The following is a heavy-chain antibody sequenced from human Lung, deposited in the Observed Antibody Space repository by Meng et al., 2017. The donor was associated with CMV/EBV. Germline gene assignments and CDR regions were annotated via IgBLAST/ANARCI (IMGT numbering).Heavy chain of an antibody. Sequence: ASVXVSCKASGYTFITYYIHWVRQAPGQGLEWMGRINPDGGTTTYSQKFQGGVTLTSDTSTNTVYMELSRLRYEDTPVYYCARDFVCYDAFDFWGQGTMVTVSS. J-gene: IGHJ3*01. D-gene: IGHD3-16*01. CDR1: GYTFITYY. CDR3: ARDFVCYDAFDF. CDR2: INPDGGTT. V-gene: IGHV1-46*01.